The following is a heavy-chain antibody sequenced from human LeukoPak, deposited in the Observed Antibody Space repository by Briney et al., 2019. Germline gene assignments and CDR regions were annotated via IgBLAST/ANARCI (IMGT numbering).Heavy chain of an antibody. CDR1: GFTISRYT. Sequence: GGSLRLSCAASGFTISRYTMNWVRQAPGKGLEWVSSINNSSNYIYYSDSVKGRFTISRDNAKNSLYLQMNSLRAEDTAVYYCARDRGAGWQAIDYWGQGTLVTVSS. J-gene: IGHJ4*02. CDR2: INNSSNYI. D-gene: IGHD5-24*01. V-gene: IGHV3-21*01. CDR3: ARDRGAGWQAIDY.